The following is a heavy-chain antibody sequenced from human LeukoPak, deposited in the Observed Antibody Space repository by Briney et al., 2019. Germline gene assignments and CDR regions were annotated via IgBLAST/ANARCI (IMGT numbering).Heavy chain of an antibody. CDR3: VREMGGYPFDH. D-gene: IGHD5-12*01. CDR1: GFTFSSYE. J-gene: IGHJ4*02. V-gene: IGHV3-48*03. Sequence: PGGSLRLSCAASGFTFSSYEVNWVRQAPGKGLEWVSYISSSGSTIYYADSVKGRFTISRDNSKNTLYLQMNSLRAEDTAIYYCVREMGGYPFDHWGQGTLVTVSS. CDR2: ISSSGSTI.